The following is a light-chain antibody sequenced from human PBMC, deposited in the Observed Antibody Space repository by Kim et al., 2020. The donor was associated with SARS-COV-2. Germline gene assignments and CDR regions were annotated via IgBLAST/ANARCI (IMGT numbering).Light chain of an antibody. CDR1: RQVSTNS. J-gene: IGKJ4*02. V-gene: IGKV3-20*01. CDR2: GAS. Sequence: SSVEGGAPTSRGGRQVSTNSLAWYQQKPGQPPRLLIYGASSRTTGIPDSFSGSGSGTDFTLTIGSLETEDSAVYYCQKYGYSPFTFGGGTKVEIK. CDR3: QKYGYSPFT.